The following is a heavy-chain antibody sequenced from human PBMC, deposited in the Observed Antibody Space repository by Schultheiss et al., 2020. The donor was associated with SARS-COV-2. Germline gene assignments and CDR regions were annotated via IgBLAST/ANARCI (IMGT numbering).Heavy chain of an antibody. D-gene: IGHD5-18*01. Sequence: SETLSLTCSVSGGSISSGGYYWSWIRQHPGKGLEWIGSIYYSGSTYYNPSLKSRVTISVDTSKNQFSLKLSSVTAEDTAVYYCARVWRDTANGYFDYWGQGTLVTVSS. CDR3: ARVWRDTANGYFDY. CDR1: GGSISSGGYY. J-gene: IGHJ4*02. CDR2: IYYSGST. V-gene: IGHV4-31*03.